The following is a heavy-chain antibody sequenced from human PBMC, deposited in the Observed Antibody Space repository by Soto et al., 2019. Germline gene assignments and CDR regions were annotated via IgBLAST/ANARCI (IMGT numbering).Heavy chain of an antibody. J-gene: IGHJ4*02. D-gene: IGHD3-22*01. Sequence: GGSLRLSCAASGFTFSSYAMHWVRQAPGRGLEWVAVISDDGNTKYYADSVKGRFTISRDNSRNTLYLQIYSLRAEDAAVYYCASSYFYDSGGYYPFDYWGQGTRVTVSS. V-gene: IGHV3-30-3*01. CDR1: GFTFSSYA. CDR2: ISDDGNTK. CDR3: ASSYFYDSGGYYPFDY.